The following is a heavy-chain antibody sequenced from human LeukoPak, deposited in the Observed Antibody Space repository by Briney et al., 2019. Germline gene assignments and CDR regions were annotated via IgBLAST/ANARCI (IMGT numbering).Heavy chain of an antibody. CDR1: GASITSYH. D-gene: IGHD1-1*01. CDR3: ARDRIWNDAGHDPFDI. V-gene: IGHV4-4*07. CDR2: TYTSAST. Sequence: PSETLSLTCTVSGASITSYHWSWLRQPAGKGLEWIGRTYTSASTNYSPSFKGRATISIDRSKSQFSLNLPSVTAADTAVYYCARDRIWNDAGHDPFDIWGQGTMVAVSS. J-gene: IGHJ3*02.